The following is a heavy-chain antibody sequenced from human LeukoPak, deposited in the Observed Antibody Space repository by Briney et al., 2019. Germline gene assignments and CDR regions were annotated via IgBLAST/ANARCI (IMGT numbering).Heavy chain of an antibody. D-gene: IGHD6-6*01. CDR2: ISSSSSYI. J-gene: IGHJ4*02. V-gene: IGHV3-21*01. CDR1: GFTFSSYS. Sequence: PGGSLRLSCAASGFTFSSYSMNWARQAPGKGLEWVSSISSSSSYIYYADSVKGRFTISRDNAKNSLYLQMNSLRAEDTAVYYCARDPGGYSSSSDYWGQGTLVTVSS. CDR3: ARDPGGYSSSSDY.